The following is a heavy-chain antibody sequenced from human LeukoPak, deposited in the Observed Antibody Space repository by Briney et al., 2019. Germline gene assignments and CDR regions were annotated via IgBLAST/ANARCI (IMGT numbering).Heavy chain of an antibody. CDR3: ARDWALDS. Sequence: GGSLRLSCAASGFNLNIYLIHWVRQAPGKGLEWVSFISSSSGTIYYADSVRGRFTISRDNAKNSLYLQMNSVRVEDTAMYYCARDWALDSWGQGTLVTVSS. CDR1: GFNLNIYL. D-gene: IGHD1-1*01. CDR2: ISSSSGTI. V-gene: IGHV3-48*01. J-gene: IGHJ1*01.